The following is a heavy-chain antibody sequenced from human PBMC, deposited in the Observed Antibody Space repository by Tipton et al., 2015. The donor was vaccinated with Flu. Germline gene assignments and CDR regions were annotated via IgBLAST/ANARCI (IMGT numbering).Heavy chain of an antibody. CDR3: ARGMVTYYFDY. J-gene: IGHJ4*02. CDR1: GGSISSHY. CDR2: IYFTGST. Sequence: TLSLTCTVSGGSISSHYWSWIRQPPGKGLEWIGYIYFTGSTNYNPSLKSRVTISVDMSKNQFSLKLSSVTAADTAVYYCARGMVTYYFDYWGQGTLVTVSS. D-gene: IGHD2-21*02. V-gene: IGHV4-59*11.